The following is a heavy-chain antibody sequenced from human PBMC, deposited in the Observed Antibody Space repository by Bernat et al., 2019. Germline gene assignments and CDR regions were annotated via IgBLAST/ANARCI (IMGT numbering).Heavy chain of an antibody. CDR1: GFTFSDHH. CDR3: ARATGTGPDYYYYMDV. D-gene: IGHD1-1*01. V-gene: IGHV3-72*01. Sequence: EVQLVESGGDLVQPGGSLRVSCAASGFTFSDHHMDWVRQAPGKGLEGVGRTRNKANSYTTEYAASVKGRFTISRDDSKNSLYLQMNSLKTEDTAVYYCARATGTGPDYYYYMDVWGKGTTVTVSS. CDR2: TRNKANSYTT. J-gene: IGHJ6*03.